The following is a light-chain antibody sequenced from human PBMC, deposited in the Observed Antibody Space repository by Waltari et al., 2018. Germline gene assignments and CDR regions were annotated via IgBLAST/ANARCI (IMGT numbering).Light chain of an antibody. CDR2: GAS. CDR3: QKYGTLPAT. Sequence: EIVLTQSPGTLSLSPGERATLSCRASQSVSRTLAWYQEKPGQAPRLLIYGASSGATGIPDGLSGSWSVTDFSLSISRLEPEDFAVYYCQKYGTLPATFGQGTKVEIK. CDR1: QSVSRT. J-gene: IGKJ1*01. V-gene: IGKV3-20*01.